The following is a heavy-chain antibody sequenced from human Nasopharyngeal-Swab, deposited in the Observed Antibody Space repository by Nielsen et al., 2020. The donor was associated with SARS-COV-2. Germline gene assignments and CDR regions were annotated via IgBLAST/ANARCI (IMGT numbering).Heavy chain of an antibody. D-gene: IGHD6-19*01. CDR1: GLTFEGHA. J-gene: IGHJ4*02. CDR2: LSWSSSDI. Sequence: GGSLRLSCAASGLTFEGHALHWVRQSPGQGLEWVSGLSWSSSDIGYADSVKGRFTISRDNDKNSLYLQMESLRPEDTALYYCVKDISPYIAVGNGRFDSWGQGILVSVSS. CDR3: VKDISPYIAVGNGRFDS. V-gene: IGHV3-9*01.